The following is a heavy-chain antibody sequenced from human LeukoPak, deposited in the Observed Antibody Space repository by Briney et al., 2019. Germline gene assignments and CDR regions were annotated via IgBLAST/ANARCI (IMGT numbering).Heavy chain of an antibody. D-gene: IGHD3-22*01. Sequence: PSETLSLTCTVSGGSISDYYWSWIRQPPGKGLEWIGSIYFSVSTYYNPSLKSRVTISVDTSKNQFSLKLSSVTAADTAVYYCARDSGYIYWGQGTLVTVSS. J-gene: IGHJ4*02. CDR3: ARDSGYIY. CDR2: IYFSVST. CDR1: GGSISDYY. V-gene: IGHV4-39*07.